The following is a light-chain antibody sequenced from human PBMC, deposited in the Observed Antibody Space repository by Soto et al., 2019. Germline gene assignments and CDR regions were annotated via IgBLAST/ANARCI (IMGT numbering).Light chain of an antibody. CDR3: QQRSNRPEVT. CDR2: DAS. CDR1: QSVSSY. Sequence: EIVLTQSPATLSLSPGERATLSCRASQSVSSYLAWYQQKPGQAPRLLIYDASNRATGIPARFSGSGSGTDFTLTISSLEPEDCAVYYCQQRSNRPEVTFGPGTKVDIK. V-gene: IGKV3-11*01. J-gene: IGKJ3*01.